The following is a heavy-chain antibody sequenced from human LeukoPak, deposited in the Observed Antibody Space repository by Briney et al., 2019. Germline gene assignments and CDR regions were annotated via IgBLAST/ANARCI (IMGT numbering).Heavy chain of an antibody. D-gene: IGHD1-14*01. V-gene: IGHV4-61*02. CDR3: ARDAVTGGPFDP. Sequence: SETLSHTCTVSGGSISSGSYYWSWIRQPAGKGLEWIGRIYTSQSTNYNPSLKSRVTISLDTSKNQFSLKLSSVTAADTAVYYCARDAVTGGPFDPWGQGTLVTVSS. CDR1: GGSISSGSYY. CDR2: IYTSQST. J-gene: IGHJ5*02.